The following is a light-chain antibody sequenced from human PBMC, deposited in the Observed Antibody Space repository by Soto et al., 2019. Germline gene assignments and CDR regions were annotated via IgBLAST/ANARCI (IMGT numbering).Light chain of an antibody. CDR3: QYWDDYSWT. CDR2: KAS. Sequence: DIQMTQSPSTLSASVGDRVTITCRASQSITDWLAWYKQKPGKAPKFLVYKASNLEGGVPSRFSGSGSGTEFTLTISSVQPEDFATYYCQYWDDYSWTFGQGTKVEIK. CDR1: QSITDW. J-gene: IGKJ1*01. V-gene: IGKV1-5*03.